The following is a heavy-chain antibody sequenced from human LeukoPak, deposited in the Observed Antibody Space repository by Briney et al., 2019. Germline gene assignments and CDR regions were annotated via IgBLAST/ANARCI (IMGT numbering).Heavy chain of an antibody. CDR1: GGSISSGGYS. Sequence: SETLSLTCAVSGGSISSGGYSWSWIRQPPGKGPEWIGYIYYSGSTYFNPSLKSRVTISVDTSKNQFSLKLSSVTAADTAVYYCASLYDYFDYWGQGTLVTVSS. CDR3: ASLYDYFDY. D-gene: IGHD5/OR15-5a*01. CDR2: IYYSGST. V-gene: IGHV4-30-4*07. J-gene: IGHJ4*02.